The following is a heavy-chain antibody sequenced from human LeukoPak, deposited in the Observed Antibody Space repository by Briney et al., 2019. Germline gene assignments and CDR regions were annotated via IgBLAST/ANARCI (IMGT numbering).Heavy chain of an antibody. CDR3: ARVTYYYDSSGYAIWIFDP. Sequence: GEPLKISCKGSGYSFTSYWIGWVRQMPGKGLEGMGIIYPGDSDTRYSPSVQGQVTISADKSISTAYLQWSSLKASDTAMYYCARVTYYYDSSGYAIWIFDPWGQGTLVTVSS. CDR1: GYSFTSYW. J-gene: IGHJ5*02. CDR2: IYPGDSDT. D-gene: IGHD3-22*01. V-gene: IGHV5-51*01.